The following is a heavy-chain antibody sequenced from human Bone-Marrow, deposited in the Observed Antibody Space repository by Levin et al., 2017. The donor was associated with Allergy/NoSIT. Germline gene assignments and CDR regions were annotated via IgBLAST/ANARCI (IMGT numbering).Heavy chain of an antibody. CDR1: GGSISSGGYY. D-gene: IGHD3-22*01. Sequence: PSETLSLTCTVSGGSISSGGYYWSWIRQHPGKGLEWIGYIYYSGSTYYNPSLKSRVTISVDTSKNQFSLKLSSVTAADTAVYYCAREVNYYDSSGLFDYWGQGTLVTVSS. V-gene: IGHV4-31*03. CDR3: AREVNYYDSSGLFDY. CDR2: IYYSGST. J-gene: IGHJ4*02.